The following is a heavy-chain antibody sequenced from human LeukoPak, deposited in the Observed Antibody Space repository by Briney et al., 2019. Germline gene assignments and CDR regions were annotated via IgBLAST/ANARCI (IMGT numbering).Heavy chain of an antibody. CDR3: AKWDYSSSGGYPDPSNDF. V-gene: IGHV3-23*01. CDR2: ISGSGYNT. D-gene: IGHD3-10*01. Sequence: GGSLRLSCAASGFTFSSYAMSWVRQAPGKGLEWVSAISGSGYNTYYADSVKGRFTISRDNSRNTLYLQMNSLRGEDTAVYYCAKWDYSSSGGYPDPSNDFWGQGTLVTVSS. J-gene: IGHJ4*02. CDR1: GFTFSSYA.